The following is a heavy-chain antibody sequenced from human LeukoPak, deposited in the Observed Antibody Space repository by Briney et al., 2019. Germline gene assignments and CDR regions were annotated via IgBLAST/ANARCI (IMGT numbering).Heavy chain of an antibody. D-gene: IGHD3-10*01. V-gene: IGHV4-59*08. CDR3: ARHSWGWELFY. Sequence: PSETLSLTCIVSGASLSTYYGTWIRQPPGKGLEWIGYIFYSGGTNYNSSLKSRVTLSIDTSKNQFSLKLSSVTAADTAVYYCARHSWGWELFYWGQGTLVTVSS. CDR1: GASLSTYY. J-gene: IGHJ4*02. CDR2: IFYSGGT.